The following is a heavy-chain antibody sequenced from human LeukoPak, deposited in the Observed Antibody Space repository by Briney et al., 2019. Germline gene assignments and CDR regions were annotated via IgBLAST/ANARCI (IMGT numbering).Heavy chain of an antibody. CDR3: ARGRLGRGYSSSWPNYYYYYGMDV. CDR2: INHSGST. V-gene: IGHV4-34*01. D-gene: IGHD6-13*01. Sequence: PSETLSLTCAVYGGSFSGYYWSWIRQPPGKGLEWIGEINHSGSTNYNPSLKSRVTISVDTSKNQFSLKLSSVTAADTAVYYCARGRLGRGYSSSWPNYYYYYGMDVWGQGTTVTVSS. CDR1: GGSFSGYY. J-gene: IGHJ6*02.